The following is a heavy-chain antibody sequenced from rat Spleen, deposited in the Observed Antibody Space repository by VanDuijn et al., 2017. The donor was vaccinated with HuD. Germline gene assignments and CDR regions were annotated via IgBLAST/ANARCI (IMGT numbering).Heavy chain of an antibody. CDR2: ISTGGGAT. V-gene: IGHV5-25*01. J-gene: IGHJ2*01. CDR3: ARRHYGYTDYFDY. CDR1: GFTFTNYD. Sequence: EVQLVESGGGLVQPGSPLKLSCAASGFTFTNYDMAWVRQAPTKGLEWIASISTGGGATYYRDSVKGRFTVSRDNAKSTLNLQLDSLRSEDTATYYCARRHYGYTDYFDYWGQGIMVTVSS. D-gene: IGHD1-9*01.